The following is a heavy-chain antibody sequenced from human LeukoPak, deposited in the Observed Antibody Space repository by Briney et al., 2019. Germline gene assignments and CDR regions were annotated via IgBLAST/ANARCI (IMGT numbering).Heavy chain of an antibody. J-gene: IGHJ4*02. Sequence: SETLSLTCTVSGGSISSSSYYWGWIRQPPGEGLEWIGSIYYSGSPYYNPSLKIRVTISVDTSKNQFSLKLSSVTAADTAVYYCARLYCGGDCYLSSFDYWGQGTLVTASP. CDR1: GGSISSSSYY. D-gene: IGHD2-21*02. V-gene: IGHV4-39*01. CDR2: IYYSGSP. CDR3: ARLYCGGDCYLSSFDY.